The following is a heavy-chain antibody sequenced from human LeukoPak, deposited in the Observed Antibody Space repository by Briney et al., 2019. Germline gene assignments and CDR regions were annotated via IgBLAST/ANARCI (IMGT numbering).Heavy chain of an antibody. CDR1: GYTFLDYN. Sequence: GASVKVSCKVSGYTFLDYNMNWVRQAPGQGLEWMGWINPNSGGTNYAQKFQGRVTMTRDTSISTAYMGLSSLRSDDTAVYYCATSGMYYLSFDYWGQGTLVTVSS. D-gene: IGHD2-8*01. CDR2: INPNSGGT. J-gene: IGHJ4*02. CDR3: ATSGMYYLSFDY. V-gene: IGHV1-2*02.